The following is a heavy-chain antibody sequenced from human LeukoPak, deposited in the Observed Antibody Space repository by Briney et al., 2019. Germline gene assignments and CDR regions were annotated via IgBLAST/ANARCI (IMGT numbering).Heavy chain of an antibody. CDR3: AKDLPEYYGSGSYGFDY. J-gene: IGHJ4*02. D-gene: IGHD3-10*01. Sequence: GGSLRLSCAASGFRFGDYWMTWARHVPGKGLEWVANIKQDGAEKHYAESVEGRFTISRDNSKNTLFLQMNSLRADDTAVYYCAKDLPEYYGSGSYGFDYWGQGALVTVSS. CDR1: GFRFGDYW. V-gene: IGHV3-7*01. CDR2: IKQDGAEK.